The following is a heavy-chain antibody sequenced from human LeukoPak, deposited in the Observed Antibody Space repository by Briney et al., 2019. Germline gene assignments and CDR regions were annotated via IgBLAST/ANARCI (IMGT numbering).Heavy chain of an antibody. J-gene: IGHJ4*02. CDR2: ISGDGTIK. Sequence: GGSLRLSCEPSGFPFSSYWMLWVRQAPGKGLVWVSRISGDGTIKTYADFVRGRFTISGDNTKNILYLQMNSLKVDDTATYFCSRSQFDYWGQGVLVTVSS. V-gene: IGHV3-74*03. CDR3: SRSQFDY. CDR1: GFPFSSYW.